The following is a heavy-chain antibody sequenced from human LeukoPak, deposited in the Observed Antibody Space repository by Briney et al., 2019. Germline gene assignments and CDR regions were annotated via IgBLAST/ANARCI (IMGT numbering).Heavy chain of an antibody. CDR1: GFTFSSYA. Sequence: PGGSLRLSCAASGFTFSSYAMSWVRQAPGKGLEWVSAISGSGGSKYYADSVKGRFTISRDNSKNTLYLQMNSLRAEDTAVYHCAKDGHSSGWPLGHIDYWGQGTLATVSS. CDR3: AKDGHSSGWPLGHIDY. J-gene: IGHJ4*02. D-gene: IGHD6-19*01. CDR2: ISGSGGSK. V-gene: IGHV3-23*01.